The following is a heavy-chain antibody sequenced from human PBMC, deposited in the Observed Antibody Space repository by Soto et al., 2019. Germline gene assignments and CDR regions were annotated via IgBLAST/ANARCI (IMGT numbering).Heavy chain of an antibody. CDR3: ARDGNWNYGIDY. D-gene: IGHD1-7*01. CDR1: GYTLTELS. J-gene: IGHJ4*02. V-gene: IGHV1-24*01. CDR2: FDPEDGET. Sequence: ASVQVSCKVSGYTLTELSMHWVRQAPGKGLEWMGGFDPEDGETIYAQKFQGRVTMTEDTSKNQFSLKLSSVTAADTAVYYCARDGNWNYGIDYWGQGTLVTVSS.